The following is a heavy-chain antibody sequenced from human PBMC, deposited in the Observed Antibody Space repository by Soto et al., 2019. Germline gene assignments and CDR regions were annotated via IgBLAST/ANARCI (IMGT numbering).Heavy chain of an antibody. D-gene: IGHD5-12*01. Sequence: EVQLLESGGGLVQPGGSLRLSCAASGFTFSSYAMSWVRQAPGKGLEWVSAISGSGGGTYYADSVKGRFTISRDNSKNPLYLQINTQRAEDTAVYYCAKGFIVPTIAYYNYGMDVWGQGTTVTVSS. V-gene: IGHV3-23*01. CDR1: GFTFSSYA. CDR2: ISGSGGGT. J-gene: IGHJ6*02. CDR3: AKGFIVPTIAYYNYGMDV.